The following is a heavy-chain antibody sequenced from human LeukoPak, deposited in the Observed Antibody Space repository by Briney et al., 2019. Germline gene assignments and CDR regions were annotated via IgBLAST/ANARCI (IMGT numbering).Heavy chain of an antibody. D-gene: IGHD2-2*01. Sequence: SETLSLTCTISGGSVSGSSYYWGWIRQPAGKGLEWIGSIYYSGSTYYNPSLKSRVTISVDTSMNQFSLKLSSVTAADTAVYYCAGDIAVVPPAISYFDYWGQGTLVTVS. CDR2: IYYSGST. CDR3: AGDIAVVPPAISYFDY. CDR1: GGSVSGSSYY. V-gene: IGHV4-39*02. J-gene: IGHJ4*02.